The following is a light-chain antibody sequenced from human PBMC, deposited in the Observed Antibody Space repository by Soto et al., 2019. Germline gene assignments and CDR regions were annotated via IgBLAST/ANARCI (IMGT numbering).Light chain of an antibody. Sequence: DIQMTQSPSTLSASVGDRVAITCRASQSISSWLAWYQQKPGKAPKLLIYKASSLESGVPSRFSGSGSGTEFTLTISSLQPDDFATYYCQQYNSYPYTFGQGTKVDI. CDR2: KAS. J-gene: IGKJ2*01. CDR1: QSISSW. V-gene: IGKV1-5*03. CDR3: QQYNSYPYT.